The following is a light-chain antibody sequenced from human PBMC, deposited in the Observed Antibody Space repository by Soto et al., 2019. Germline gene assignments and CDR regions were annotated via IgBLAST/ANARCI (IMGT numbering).Light chain of an antibody. CDR1: SSDVGGYNY. Sequence: QSALTQPRSVSGSPGQSVTISCTGTSSDVGGYNYVSWYQQHPGKGPKLMIYDVNKRPSGVPDRFSGSKSGNTASLTISGLQAEDESDYYCCSYAGYYTVVFGGGTELTVL. CDR3: CSYAGYYTVV. J-gene: IGLJ2*01. V-gene: IGLV2-11*01. CDR2: DVN.